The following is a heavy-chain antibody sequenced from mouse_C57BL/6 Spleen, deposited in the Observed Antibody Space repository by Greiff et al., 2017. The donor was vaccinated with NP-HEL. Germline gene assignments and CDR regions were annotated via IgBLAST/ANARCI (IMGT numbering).Heavy chain of an antibody. Sequence: DVKLVESGGGLVKPGGSLKLSCAASGFTFSDYGMHWVRQAPEKGLEWVAYISSGSSTIYYADTVKGRFTISRDNAKNTLFLQMTSLRSEDTAMYYCAKIYYGSSTRYFDVWGTGTTVTVSS. J-gene: IGHJ1*03. CDR3: AKIYYGSSTRYFDV. CDR1: GFTFSDYG. CDR2: ISSGSSTI. V-gene: IGHV5-17*01. D-gene: IGHD1-1*01.